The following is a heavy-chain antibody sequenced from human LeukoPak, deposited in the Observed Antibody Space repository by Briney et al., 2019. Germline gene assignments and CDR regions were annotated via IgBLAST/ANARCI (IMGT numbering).Heavy chain of an antibody. J-gene: IGHJ4*02. CDR1: GFTFSSCG. Sequence: PGGSLRLSCAASGFTFSSCGFHWVRQAPGKGLEWVAVIWYDGTHKYYADSVKGRLTISRDNSKNTVYLQMNSLRAEDTAVHYCVKDRGDGYRGFDYWGQGTLVTVSS. CDR3: VKDRGDGYRGFDY. D-gene: IGHD5-24*01. V-gene: IGHV3-33*06. CDR2: IWYDGTHK.